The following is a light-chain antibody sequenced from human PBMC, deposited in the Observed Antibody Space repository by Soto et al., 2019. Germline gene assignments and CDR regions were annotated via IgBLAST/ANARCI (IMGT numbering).Light chain of an antibody. CDR3: QQYNSYYA. CDR2: EAS. J-gene: IGKJ2*01. CDR1: QSISSW. V-gene: IGKV1-5*03. Sequence: DIQMTQSPSTLSASVGDRVTITCRASQSISSWLAWYQQKPGKAPKLLIYEASGLESGGPSRFSGSGSGTEFTLTICSLQPDDFANYYCQQYNSYYAFGQGTKLEIK.